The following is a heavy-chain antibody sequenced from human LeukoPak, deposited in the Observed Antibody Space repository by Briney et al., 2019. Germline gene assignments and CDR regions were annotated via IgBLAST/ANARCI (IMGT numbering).Heavy chain of an antibody. V-gene: IGHV1-2*02. D-gene: IGHD4-17*01. CDR3: ARRMTTANNWFDP. Sequence: ASVKVSCKASVYTFTGYYMHWVRQAPGQGLDWMGWINPNSGGTNYEQKFQGRVIMTRDTSISTAYMELSRLRFDDTAVYYCARRMTTANNWFDPWGQGTLVTVSS. J-gene: IGHJ5*02. CDR1: VYTFTGYY. CDR2: INPNSGGT.